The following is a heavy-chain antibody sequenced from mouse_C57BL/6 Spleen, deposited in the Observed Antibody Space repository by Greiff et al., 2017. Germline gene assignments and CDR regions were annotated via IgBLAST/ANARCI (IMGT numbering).Heavy chain of an antibody. CDR3: THYYYCSSSGFAY. CDR1: GFNIKDDY. V-gene: IGHV14-4*01. D-gene: IGHD1-1*01. J-gene: IGHJ3*01. CDR2: IDPENGDT. Sequence: VQLQQSGAELVRPGASVKLSCTASGFNIKDDYMHWVKQRPEQGLEWIGWIDPENGDTEYASKFQGKATITADTSSNTAYLQLSSLTSEDTAVYYCTHYYYCSSSGFAYWGQGTLVTVSA.